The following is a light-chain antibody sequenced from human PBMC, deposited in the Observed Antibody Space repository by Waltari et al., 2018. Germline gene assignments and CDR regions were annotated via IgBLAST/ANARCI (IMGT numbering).Light chain of an antibody. CDR3: QQYYSNPAT. CDR1: QGISSY. CDR2: AAS. V-gene: IGKV1-8*01. J-gene: IGKJ1*01. Sequence: AIRITQSPSALSASTGDRVTITCRASQGISSYLAWYQKKPGKAPKVLIYAASTLQSGVPSRFSGSGSGTDFTLTISCLQSEDFAIYYCQQYYSNPATFGQGTKVEIK.